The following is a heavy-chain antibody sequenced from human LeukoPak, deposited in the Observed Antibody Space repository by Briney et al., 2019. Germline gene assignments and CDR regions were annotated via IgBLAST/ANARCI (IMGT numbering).Heavy chain of an antibody. V-gene: IGHV3-23*01. CDR3: AKDHASHSKGEYFQH. CDR2: ISGSGGST. CDR1: GFTFSSYA. D-gene: IGHD4-11*01. Sequence: PGGSLRLSCAASGFTFSSYAMSWVRQAPGKGLEWVSAISGSGGSTYYADSVKGRFTISRDNSKNTLYLQMNSLRAEDTAVYYCAKDHASHSKGEYFQHWGQGTLVTVSS. J-gene: IGHJ1*01.